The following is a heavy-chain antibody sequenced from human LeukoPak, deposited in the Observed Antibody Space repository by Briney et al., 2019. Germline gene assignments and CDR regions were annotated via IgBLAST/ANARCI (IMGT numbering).Heavy chain of an antibody. J-gene: IGHJ4*02. V-gene: IGHV3-23*01. CDR3: AKGVKGGWYYFDY. CDR1: GFTFSSYA. CDR2: ISGSGGST. D-gene: IGHD6-19*01. Sequence: GGSLRLSCAASGFTFSSYAMSWVRQAPGKGLEWVSAISGSGGSTYYADSVKGRFTISRDNSKNTLYLQMNSLRAEDAAVYYCAKGVKGGWYYFDYWGQGTLVTVSS.